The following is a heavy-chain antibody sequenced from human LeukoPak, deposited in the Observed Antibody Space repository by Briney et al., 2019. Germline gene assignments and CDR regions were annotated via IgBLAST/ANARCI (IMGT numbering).Heavy chain of an antibody. D-gene: IGHD3-16*02. CDR3: SLLGGVIKYWYALDY. CDR1: GFTFSSYA. J-gene: IGHJ4*02. V-gene: IGHV3-23*01. CDR2: ISGSGGST. Sequence: GGSLRLSSAASGFTFSSYAMSWGRQVPGKGLEWVSAISGSGGSTYYADSVKGRFTTSRDNSKNTLYLQMNSLRAEDTAVYYCSLLGGVIKYWYALDYWGQGTLVTVSS.